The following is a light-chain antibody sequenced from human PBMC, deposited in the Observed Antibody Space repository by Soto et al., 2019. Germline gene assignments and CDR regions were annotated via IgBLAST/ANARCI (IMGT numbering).Light chain of an antibody. CDR1: QSVDKY. V-gene: IGKV3-11*01. CDR3: QQCRHWPLT. CDR2: DGS. Sequence: EIGLTQSPATLSLSPGERATLSCRASQSVDKYLAWSQQRPGRAPRLLMYDGSERATGVPARFSGSGSGISVTLPITSLEPEDFVIYYCQQCRHWPLTFGGGTKLEI. J-gene: IGKJ4*01.